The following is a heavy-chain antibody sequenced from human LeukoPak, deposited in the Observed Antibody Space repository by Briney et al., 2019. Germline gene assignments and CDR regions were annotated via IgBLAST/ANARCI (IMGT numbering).Heavy chain of an antibody. D-gene: IGHD3-10*01. CDR2: IYTSGST. Sequence: PSETLSLTCTVSGGSISSYYWSWIRQPAGKGLEWIGRIYTSGSTNYNPSLKSRVTMSVDTSKNQFSLKLSSVTAADTAVYYCARDRGYGSGSYFGFSGSWFDPWGQGTLVTVSS. CDR3: ARDRGYGSGSYFGFSGSWFDP. J-gene: IGHJ5*02. V-gene: IGHV4-4*07. CDR1: GGSISSYY.